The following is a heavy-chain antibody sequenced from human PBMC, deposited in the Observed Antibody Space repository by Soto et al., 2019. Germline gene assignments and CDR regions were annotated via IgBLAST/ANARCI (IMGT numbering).Heavy chain of an antibody. CDR2: IHDSGST. V-gene: IGHV4-59*13. J-gene: IGHJ5*02. CDR3: ARETYRDYVGYFDP. CDR1: GGSMSNYY. D-gene: IGHD4-17*01. Sequence: PSETLSLTCTVSGGSMSNYYWSWIRQPPGKGLEWIGYIHDSGSTKYSPSLKSRVTISLDTSKNHFSLKLSSVTAADTAVHYCARETYRDYVGYFDPWGQGILVTVSS.